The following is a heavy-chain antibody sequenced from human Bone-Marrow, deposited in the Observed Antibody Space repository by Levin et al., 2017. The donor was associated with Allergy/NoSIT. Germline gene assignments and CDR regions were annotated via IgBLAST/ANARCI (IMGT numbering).Heavy chain of an antibody. CDR3: ARDLITMVRGYSY. CDR1: GFDFSSYW. J-gene: IGHJ4*02. D-gene: IGHD3-10*01. CDR2: IKQDGSDL. Sequence: TGGSLRLSCAASGFDFSSYWMYWVRQAPGKGLEWVASIKQDGSDLYYVDSVKGRFTVSRDNAKNSLHLQMNSLRAEDTAVYFCARDLITMVRGYSYWGQGTLVTVSS. V-gene: IGHV3-7*04.